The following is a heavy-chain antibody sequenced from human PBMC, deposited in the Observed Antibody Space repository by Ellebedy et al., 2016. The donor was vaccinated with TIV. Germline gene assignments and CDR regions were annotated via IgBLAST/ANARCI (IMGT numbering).Heavy chain of an antibody. Sequence: ASVKVSXXVSGYTLTELSMHWVRQGPGKGLEWMGGFDPEDGETIYAQKFQGRVTLTEDTSTDTAYMELSSLRSEDTAVYYCATDGKLLGLDYWGQGILLTVSS. CDR1: GYTLTELS. V-gene: IGHV1-24*01. CDR2: FDPEDGET. D-gene: IGHD2-15*01. CDR3: ATDGKLLGLDY. J-gene: IGHJ4*02.